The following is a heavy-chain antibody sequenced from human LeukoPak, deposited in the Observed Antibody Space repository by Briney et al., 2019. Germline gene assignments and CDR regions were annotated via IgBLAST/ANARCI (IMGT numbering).Heavy chain of an antibody. CDR3: ARSFGCSSTSCYSQFYYYYYGMDV. J-gene: IGHJ6*02. D-gene: IGHD2-2*01. CDR2: IYYTGSS. V-gene: IGHV4-59*12. Sequence: PSETLSLTCTVSGSSINYYYWSWIRQPPGKGLEWIGYIYYTGSSNYNPSLKSRVTISVDTSKNQFSLKLSSVTAADTAVYYCARSFGCSSTSCYSQFYYYYYGMDVWGQGTTVTVSS. CDR1: GSSINYYY.